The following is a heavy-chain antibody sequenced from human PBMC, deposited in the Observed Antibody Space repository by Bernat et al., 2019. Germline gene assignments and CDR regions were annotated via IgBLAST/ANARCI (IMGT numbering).Heavy chain of an antibody. CDR3: AREAGLVKYYFDY. CDR2: IYSGGST. D-gene: IGHD6-19*01. J-gene: IGHJ4*02. Sequence: EVQLVESGGGLVQPGGSLRLSCAASGFTVSSNYMSWVRQAPGKGLEWVSVIYSGGSTYYADSVKGRFTISRDNSKNTLYLQMNSLRAEDTAVYYCAREAGLVKYYFDYWGQGTLVTVSS. V-gene: IGHV3-66*01. CDR1: GFTVSSNY.